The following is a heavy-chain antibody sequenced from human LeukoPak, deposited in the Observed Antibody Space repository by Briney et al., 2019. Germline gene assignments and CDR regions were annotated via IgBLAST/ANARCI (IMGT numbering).Heavy chain of an antibody. CDR1: GYSFTSYW. J-gene: IGHJ4*02. V-gene: IGHV5-51*01. CDR2: IYPGDSDT. Sequence: GESLKISCKGSGYSFTSYWIGWVRQMPGKRLEWMGSIYPGDSDTRSSPSFQGKVTISADKTVSPACLQWSSLKASDTAMYYCASLKGNSGYANWGQGTLVTVSS. CDR3: ASLKGNSGYAN. D-gene: IGHD5-12*01.